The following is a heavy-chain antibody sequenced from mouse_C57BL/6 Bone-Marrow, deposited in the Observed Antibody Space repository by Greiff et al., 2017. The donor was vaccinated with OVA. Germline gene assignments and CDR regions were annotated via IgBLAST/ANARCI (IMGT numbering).Heavy chain of an antibody. CDR3: ARSGSNYGFYYAMDY. CDR2: IYPGGGYT. Sequence: LQESGAELVRPGTSVKMSCKASGYTFTNYWIGWAKQRPGHGLEWIGDIYPGGGYTNYNEKFKGKATLTADKSSSTAYMQFSSLTSEDSAIYYCARSGSNYGFYYAMDYWGQGTSVTVSS. CDR1: GYTFTNYW. J-gene: IGHJ4*01. V-gene: IGHV1-63*01. D-gene: IGHD2-5*01.